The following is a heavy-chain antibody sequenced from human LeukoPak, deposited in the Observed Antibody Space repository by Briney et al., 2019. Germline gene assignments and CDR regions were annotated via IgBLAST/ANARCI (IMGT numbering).Heavy chain of an antibody. V-gene: IGHV3-30*04. CDR1: GFTFSSYA. CDR3: ARDWGVFAAAVYFFEY. CDR2: ISYDGSNE. D-gene: IGHD6-13*01. J-gene: IGHJ4*02. Sequence: GGSLRLSCAASGFTFSSYAMRWVRQAPGKGLEWVAIISYDGSNEYYADSVKGRFTISRDNSKNTLYLQMNSLRAEDTAVYYCARDWGVFAAAVYFFEYWGRGILVTVSS.